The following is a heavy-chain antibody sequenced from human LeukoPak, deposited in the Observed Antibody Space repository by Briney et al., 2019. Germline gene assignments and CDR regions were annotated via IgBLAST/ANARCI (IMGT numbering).Heavy chain of an antibody. CDR1: GGSFSGYY. J-gene: IGHJ6*03. CDR2: INHSGST. CDR3: ARTRTSYYYYMDV. V-gene: IGHV4-34*01. Sequence: SETLSLTCAVYGGSFSGYYWSWIRQPPGKGLEWIGEINHSGSTNYNPSLKSRVTISVDTSKNQFSLKLSSVTAADTAVYYCARTRTSYYYYMDVWGKGTTVTVSS. D-gene: IGHD2-8*01.